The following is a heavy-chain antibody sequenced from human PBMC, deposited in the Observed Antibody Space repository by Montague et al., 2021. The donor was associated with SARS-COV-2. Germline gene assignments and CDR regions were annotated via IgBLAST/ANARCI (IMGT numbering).Heavy chain of an antibody. CDR2: IKQSGST. Sequence: SETLSLTCAVYGGSFGDDHWSWIRQPPVRGLEWIGDIKQSGSTNYNPSLKSRVTISVDTSKNQFSLKLTSVTAADTAVYFCARGHLSVSMIVVVFTSASYYFDYGGRGAQVTVSS. V-gene: IGHV4-34*01. CDR3: ARGHLSVSMIVVVFTSASYYFDY. D-gene: IGHD3-22*01. CDR1: GGSFGDDH. J-gene: IGHJ4*02.